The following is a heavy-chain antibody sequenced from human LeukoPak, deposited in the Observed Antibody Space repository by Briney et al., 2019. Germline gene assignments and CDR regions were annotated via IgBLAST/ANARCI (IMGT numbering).Heavy chain of an antibody. D-gene: IGHD4-17*01. CDR3: AREVTNDAFDI. CDR1: GFSFSSYG. Sequence: SGRSLRLSCAASGFSFSSYGMHWVRQAPGKGLEWVAVIWSDGRNKFYADSVKGRFTVSRDNSKNTLFLQMSSLRADDTALYYCAREVTNDAFDIWGQGTMVTVSS. V-gene: IGHV3-33*01. CDR2: IWSDGRNK. J-gene: IGHJ3*02.